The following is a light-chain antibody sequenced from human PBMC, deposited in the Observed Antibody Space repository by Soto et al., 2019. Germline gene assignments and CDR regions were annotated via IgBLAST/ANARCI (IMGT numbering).Light chain of an antibody. CDR2: DNK. CDR3: GVWGASLNGYV. Sequence: QSVLTQPPSASGTPGQRVTISCSGGSSNIGTNPVAWYQQLPGMAPKLLIDDNKKRPSGVPDRFSGSKSGTSASLAISGLQSDDEAEYFCGVWGASLNGYVFGSGTKLTVL. V-gene: IGLV1-44*01. J-gene: IGLJ1*01. CDR1: SSNIGTNP.